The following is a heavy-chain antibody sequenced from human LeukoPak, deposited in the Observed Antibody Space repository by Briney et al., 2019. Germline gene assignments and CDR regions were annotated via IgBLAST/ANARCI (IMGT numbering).Heavy chain of an antibody. CDR3: ARDFLFGSGSYYSYYYGMDV. J-gene: IGHJ6*02. V-gene: IGHV3-11*01. Sequence: PGGSLRLSCAASGFTFSDYYMSWIRQAPGKGLEWVSCISSSGSTIYYADSVKGRFTISRDNAKNSLYLQMNSLRAEDTAVYYCARDFLFGSGSYYSYYYGMDVWGQGTTVTVSS. CDR2: ISSSGSTI. D-gene: IGHD3-10*01. CDR1: GFTFSDYY.